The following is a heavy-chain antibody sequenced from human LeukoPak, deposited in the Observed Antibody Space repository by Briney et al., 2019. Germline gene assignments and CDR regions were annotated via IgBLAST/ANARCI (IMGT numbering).Heavy chain of an antibody. CDR3: AISSVPKVMDV. D-gene: IGHD6-19*01. CDR2: INPSGGST. Sequence: GASVKVSCKASGYTFTSYYMHWVRQAPGQGLGWMGIINPSGGSTSYAQKFQGRVTMTRDTSTSTVYMELSSLRSEDTAVYYCAISSVPKVMDVWGQGTTVTVSS. V-gene: IGHV1-46*01. CDR1: GYTFTSYY. J-gene: IGHJ6*02.